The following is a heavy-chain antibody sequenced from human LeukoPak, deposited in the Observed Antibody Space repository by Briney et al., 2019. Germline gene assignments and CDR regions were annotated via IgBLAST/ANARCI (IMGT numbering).Heavy chain of an antibody. D-gene: IGHD6-19*01. Sequence: SETLSLTCTVSGGSIGSYHWSWIRQPAGKGLEWIGHIYTPGSTKYNPSLKSRVTMSVDTSKNQFSLKLSSVTAADTAVYYCARDVYEQWLPGAFDYWGQGTLVTVSS. J-gene: IGHJ4*02. V-gene: IGHV4-4*07. CDR2: IYTPGST. CDR1: GGSIGSYH. CDR3: ARDVYEQWLPGAFDY.